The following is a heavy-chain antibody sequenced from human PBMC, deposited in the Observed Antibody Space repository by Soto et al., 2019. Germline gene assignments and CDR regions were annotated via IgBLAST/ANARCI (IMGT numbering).Heavy chain of an antibody. CDR1: GGAFRDST. CDR2: IDRYGST. D-gene: IGHD1-26*01. V-gene: IGHV4-34*01. CDR3: AGGSPSAWEPPFY. J-gene: IGHJ4*02. Sequence: QVQLQQWGAGLLKLSEPLPLTCPVYGGAFRDSTWSWFGHPPGRGREGIGEIDRYGSTNYNPSLKSRVTISIETSKNQFSLKLTSVTAADTAIYYCAGGSPSAWEPPFYWGQGTLVTVSS.